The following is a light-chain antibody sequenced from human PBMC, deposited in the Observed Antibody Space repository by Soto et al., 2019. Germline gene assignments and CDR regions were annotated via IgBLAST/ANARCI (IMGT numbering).Light chain of an antibody. CDR2: GAS. CDR1: QSVSSH. Sequence: EIVLTQSPATLSLSPGERATLSCSASQSVSSHLAWFQQKPGQAPRLLMFGASTRATGMPARFSGSGSGTEFTLIISSLQSEDFAVYYCQQYSNWPLTFGGGTKVDIK. J-gene: IGKJ4*01. V-gene: IGKV3D-15*01. CDR3: QQYSNWPLT.